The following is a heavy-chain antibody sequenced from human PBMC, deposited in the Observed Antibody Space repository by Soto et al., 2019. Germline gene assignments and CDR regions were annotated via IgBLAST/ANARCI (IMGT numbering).Heavy chain of an antibody. Sequence: QVQLQESGPGLVRPSGTLSLTCAVSGDSINSNYCWTWVRQPPGKGLEWIAEIYYSGGTSYNPSLKSRVTMSMDKSKNQFSLNLTSVTAADTAMYYCARDTGWGLGHWGQGTLVTVSS. CDR2: IYYSGGT. D-gene: IGHD6-19*01. J-gene: IGHJ4*02. V-gene: IGHV4-4*02. CDR1: GDSINSNYC. CDR3: ARDTGWGLGH.